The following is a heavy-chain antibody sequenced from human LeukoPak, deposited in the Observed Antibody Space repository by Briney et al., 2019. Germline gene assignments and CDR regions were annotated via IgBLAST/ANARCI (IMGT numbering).Heavy chain of an antibody. Sequence: GRSLRLSCTASGFSFGDYSMNWVRQAPGKGLEWVSGINWNGGSTGYADSVKGRFTISRDNAKNSLYLQMNSLRAEDTALYYCARGGGMTPFDYWGQGTLVTVSS. D-gene: IGHD6-13*01. V-gene: IGHV3-20*04. CDR3: ARGGGMTPFDY. CDR1: GFSFGDYS. CDR2: INWNGGST. J-gene: IGHJ4*02.